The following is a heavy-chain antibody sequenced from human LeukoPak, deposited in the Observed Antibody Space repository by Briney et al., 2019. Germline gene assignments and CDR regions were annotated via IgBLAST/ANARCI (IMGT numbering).Heavy chain of an antibody. CDR3: AREGVVVTASAFDI. D-gene: IGHD2-21*02. V-gene: IGHV3-33*01. CDR2: IWYDGSNK. Sequence: GRSLRLSCAASGFTFSSYGMHWVRQAPGKGLEWVAVIWYDGSNKYYADSVKGRFTISRDNSKNTLYLQMNSLRAEDTAVYYCAREGVVVTASAFDIWGQGTMVTVSS. CDR1: GFTFSSYG. J-gene: IGHJ3*02.